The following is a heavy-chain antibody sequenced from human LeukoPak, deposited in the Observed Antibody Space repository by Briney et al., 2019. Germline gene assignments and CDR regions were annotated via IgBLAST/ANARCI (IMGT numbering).Heavy chain of an antibody. CDR3: ARSLSYSSSWYDY. J-gene: IGHJ4*02. CDR1: GFTFSSYW. V-gene: IGHV3-7*01. D-gene: IGHD6-13*01. Sequence: GGSLRLSCAASGFTFSSYWMSWVRQAPGKGLEWVANIKQDGSEKYYVDSVKGRFTISRDNAKNSLYLQMNSLRAEDTAVYYCARSLSYSSSWYDYWGQGTLVTVSS. CDR2: IKQDGSEK.